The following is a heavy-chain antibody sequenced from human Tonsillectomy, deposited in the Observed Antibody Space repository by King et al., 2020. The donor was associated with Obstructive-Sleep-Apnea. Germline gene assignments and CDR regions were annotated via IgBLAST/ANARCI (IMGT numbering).Heavy chain of an antibody. Sequence: QLQESGPELVKPSETLSLTCTVSGASISRNNYWGWIRQPPGKGLEWIGNIYYSGSTYYNPSLKSRVTISVDMSKNQFSLKLSSVTAADTAVFYCARADRDTAMGLFDPWGQGTLVTVSS. CDR3: ARADRDTAMGLFDP. J-gene: IGHJ5*02. CDR2: IYYSGST. V-gene: IGHV4-39*07. D-gene: IGHD5-18*01. CDR1: GASISRNNY.